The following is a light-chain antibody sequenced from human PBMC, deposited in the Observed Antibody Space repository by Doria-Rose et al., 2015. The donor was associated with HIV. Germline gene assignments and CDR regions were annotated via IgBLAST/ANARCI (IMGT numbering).Light chain of an antibody. Sequence: TQSPGTLSLSPGERATLSCRASQSFSSTYLAWYQQKPGQAPSLLIYAGSTRATGIPDRFSASGSGTDFTLTIYRLEPEDFALYYCHQYGTSWTFGQGTKVEI. J-gene: IGKJ1*01. V-gene: IGKV3-20*01. CDR1: QSFSSTY. CDR3: HQYGTSWT. CDR2: AGS.